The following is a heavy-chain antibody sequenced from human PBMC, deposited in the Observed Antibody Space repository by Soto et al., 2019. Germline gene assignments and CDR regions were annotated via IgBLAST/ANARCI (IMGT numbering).Heavy chain of an antibody. CDR2: INAGNGNT. J-gene: IGHJ4*02. CDR3: ARSIVVVTALDY. V-gene: IGHV1-3*05. D-gene: IGHD2-21*02. Sequence: QVQLVQSGAEEKKPGASVKVSCKASGYTFTSYAMHWVRQAPGQRLEWMGWINAGNGNTKYSQKFQGRVTITRDTSASTAEMEVSGLRSEDTAVYCCARSIVVVTALDYWGQGTLVTVSS. CDR1: GYTFTSYA.